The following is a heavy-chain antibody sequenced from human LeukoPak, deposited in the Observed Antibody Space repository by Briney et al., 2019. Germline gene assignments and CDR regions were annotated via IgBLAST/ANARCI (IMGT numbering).Heavy chain of an antibody. CDR1: GGSFSGYY. CDR2: INHSGST. CDR3: ARAPSIAVAGTGIDY. Sequence: SETLSLTCAVYGGSFSGYYWSWIRQPPGKGLEWIGEINHSGSTNYNPSLKSRVTISVDTSKNQFSLKLSSVTAADTAVYYCARAPSIAVAGTGIDYWGQGTPVTVSS. V-gene: IGHV4-34*01. J-gene: IGHJ4*01. D-gene: IGHD6-19*01.